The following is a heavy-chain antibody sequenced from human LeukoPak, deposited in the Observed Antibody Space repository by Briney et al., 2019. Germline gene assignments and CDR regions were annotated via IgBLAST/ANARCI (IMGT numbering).Heavy chain of an antibody. V-gene: IGHV1-18*04. CDR2: ISAYNGNT. CDR3: AIGGGYYGSGSYYKNWFDP. Sequence: ASVKVSCKASGYTFTSYGISWVRQAPGQGLEWMGWISAYNGNTNYAQKLRGRVTMTTDTSTSTAYMELRSLRSDDTAVYYCAIGGGYYGSGSYYKNWFDPWGQGTLVTISS. CDR1: GYTFTSYG. J-gene: IGHJ5*02. D-gene: IGHD3-10*01.